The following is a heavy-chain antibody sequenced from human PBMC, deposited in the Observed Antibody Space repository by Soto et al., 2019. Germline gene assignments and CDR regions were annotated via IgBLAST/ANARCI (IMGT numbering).Heavy chain of an antibody. D-gene: IGHD3-22*01. Sequence: QVQLQESGPGLVKPSQTLSLTCTVSGASISSGGHYWSWIRQHPGKGLEWIGYIYYSGSTYYNPSLNSRVIISVDTSKNQFSLKLNSLTAADTAVYYCAREIVVSARWFDPWGQGNLVTVSS. J-gene: IGHJ5*02. CDR3: AREIVVSARWFDP. CDR1: GASISSGGHY. CDR2: IYYSGST. V-gene: IGHV4-31*03.